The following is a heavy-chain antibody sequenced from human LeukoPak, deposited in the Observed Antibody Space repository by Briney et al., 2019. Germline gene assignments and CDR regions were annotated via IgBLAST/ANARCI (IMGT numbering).Heavy chain of an antibody. D-gene: IGHD3-9*01. Sequence: PGGSLRLSCAASGFTFSSYAMSWVRQAPGKGLEWVSAISGSGGSTYYADSVKGRFTISRDNSKNTLYLQINSLRAEDTAVYYCAKIKDYDILTGYYPYWGQGTLVTVSS. CDR1: GFTFSSYA. V-gene: IGHV3-23*01. J-gene: IGHJ4*02. CDR2: ISGSGGST. CDR3: AKIKDYDILTGYYPY.